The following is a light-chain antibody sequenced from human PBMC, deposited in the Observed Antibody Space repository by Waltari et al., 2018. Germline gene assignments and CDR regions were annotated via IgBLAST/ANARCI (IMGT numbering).Light chain of an antibody. CDR2: GAS. CDR1: QSIARN. V-gene: IGKV3-15*01. Sequence: LMTQSLPTLSVSPGETATLSCRASQSIARNLAWYQQKPGQAPRLLIYGASTRATDVPDRFSGSGSGTEFSLTISSLQSEDFAVYYCQQYNNWRTFGQGTKLEIK. CDR3: QQYNNWRT. J-gene: IGKJ2*01.